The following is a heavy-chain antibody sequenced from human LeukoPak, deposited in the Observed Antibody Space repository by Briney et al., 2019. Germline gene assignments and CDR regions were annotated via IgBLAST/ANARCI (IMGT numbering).Heavy chain of an antibody. V-gene: IGHV1-69*06. Sequence: SVKVSCKASGGTFSSYAIGWVRQAPGQGLEWMGGIIPIFGTANYAQKFQGRVTITADKSTSTAYMELSSLRSEDTAVYYCARVRDTMVRGVIHYYYYGMDVWGKGTTVTVSS. J-gene: IGHJ6*04. D-gene: IGHD3-10*01. CDR3: ARVRDTMVRGVIHYYYYGMDV. CDR1: GGTFSSYA. CDR2: IIPIFGTA.